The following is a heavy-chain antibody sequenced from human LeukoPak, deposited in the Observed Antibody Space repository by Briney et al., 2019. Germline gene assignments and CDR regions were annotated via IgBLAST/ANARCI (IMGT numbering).Heavy chain of an antibody. V-gene: IGHV4-61*01. CDR2: IYYSGGT. Sequence: SETLSLTCTVSGGSVSSGSYYWSWIRQPPGKGLEWIGYIYYSGGTNYNPSLKSRVTISVDTSKNQFSLKLSSVTAADTAVYYCARDLGASSSWYHFDYWGQGTLVTVSS. J-gene: IGHJ4*02. CDR1: GGSVSSGSYY. CDR3: ARDLGASSSWYHFDY. D-gene: IGHD6-13*01.